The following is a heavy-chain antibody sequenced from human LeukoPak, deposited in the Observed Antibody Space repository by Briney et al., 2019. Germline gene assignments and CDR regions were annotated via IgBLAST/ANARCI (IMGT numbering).Heavy chain of an antibody. Sequence: ASVKVSCKASGYTFTGYYMHWVRQAPGQGLEWMGWINPNSGGTNYAQKFQGGVTMTRDTSISTAYMELSRLRSDDTAVYYCARGKVGYGDLPYFDYWGQGTLVTVSS. CDR2: INPNSGGT. J-gene: IGHJ4*02. CDR1: GYTFTGYY. CDR3: ARGKVGYGDLPYFDY. V-gene: IGHV1-2*02. D-gene: IGHD4-17*01.